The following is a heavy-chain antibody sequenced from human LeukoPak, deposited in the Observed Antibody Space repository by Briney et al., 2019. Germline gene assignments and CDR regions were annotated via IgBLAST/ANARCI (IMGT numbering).Heavy chain of an antibody. D-gene: IGHD1-26*01. Sequence: GGSLRLSCAASGFTFSSYSMNWVRQAPGKGLEWVSYISSSSSTIYYADSVKGRFTISRDNAKNSLYLQMNSLRAEDTAVYYCARAESGSYGYFDYWGQGTLVTVSS. J-gene: IGHJ4*02. V-gene: IGHV3-48*04. CDR3: ARAESGSYGYFDY. CDR1: GFTFSSYS. CDR2: ISSSSSTI.